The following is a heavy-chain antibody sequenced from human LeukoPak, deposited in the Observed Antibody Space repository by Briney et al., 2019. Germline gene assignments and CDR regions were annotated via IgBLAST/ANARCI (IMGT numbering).Heavy chain of an antibody. J-gene: IGHJ4*02. V-gene: IGHV3-7*03. CDR1: GFIFNTYW. CDR2: IERDGSEK. Sequence: GSLRLSCAASGFIFNTYWMTWVRQTPGKGLEWVASIERDGSEKYYVDSVKGRFTISRDNAENSLFLQMNSLRAEDTALYYCAKDLYYDSSGLGYFDYWGQGTLVTVSS. CDR3: AKDLYYDSSGLGYFDY. D-gene: IGHD3-22*01.